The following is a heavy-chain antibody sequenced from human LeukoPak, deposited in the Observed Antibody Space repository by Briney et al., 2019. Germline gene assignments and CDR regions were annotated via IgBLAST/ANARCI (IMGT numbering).Heavy chain of an antibody. CDR2: IYRSGST. J-gene: IGHJ5*02. Sequence: SETLSLTCTVSGGSISSGGYYWSWIRQHPGKGLEWIGSIYRSGSTYYDPSLKSQISMSVDTSKNQFSLRLSSVTAADTAVYYCARALRTYWFDPWGQGTLVTVSS. CDR1: GGSISSGGYY. V-gene: IGHV4-31*01. D-gene: IGHD3-10*01. CDR3: ARALRTYWFDP.